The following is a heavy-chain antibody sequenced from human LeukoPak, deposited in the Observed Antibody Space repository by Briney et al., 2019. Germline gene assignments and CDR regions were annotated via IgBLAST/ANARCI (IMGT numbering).Heavy chain of an antibody. Sequence: GGSLRLSCAASRFTFSSYAMSWVRQAPGRGLEWVAATSNDGNFKKYADSVKGRFTISRDDSKSTLYLEMNSLRAEDTAVYFCARSLYYDSGSYPDYWGQGTLVTVSS. CDR2: TSNDGNFK. J-gene: IGHJ4*02. CDR3: ARSLYYDSGSYPDY. CDR1: RFTFSSYA. D-gene: IGHD3-10*01. V-gene: IGHV3-30*03.